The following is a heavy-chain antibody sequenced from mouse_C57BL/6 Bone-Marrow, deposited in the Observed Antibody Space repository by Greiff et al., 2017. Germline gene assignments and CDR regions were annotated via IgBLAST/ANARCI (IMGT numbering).Heavy chain of an antibody. CDR1: GYTFTSYW. D-gene: IGHD2-1*01. CDR3: ARWGLYYGNYVYFDY. V-gene: IGHV1-52*01. Sequence: QVQLQQPGAELVRPGSSVKLSCKASGYTFTSYWMHWVKQRPIQGLEWIGNIDPSDSETHYNQKFKDKATLTVDKSSSTAYMQLSSLTSEDSAVYYCARWGLYYGNYVYFDYWGQGTTLTVSS. J-gene: IGHJ2*01. CDR2: IDPSDSET.